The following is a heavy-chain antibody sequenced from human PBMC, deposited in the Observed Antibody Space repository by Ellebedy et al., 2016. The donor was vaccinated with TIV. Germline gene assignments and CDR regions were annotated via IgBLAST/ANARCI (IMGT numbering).Heavy chain of an antibody. D-gene: IGHD1-26*01. V-gene: IGHV3-30-3*02. Sequence: GESLKISXEASGFTFNTHAMHWFRQAPGKGLEWVAVISYHGETKYYADSLKGRFTISRDRSKNTLYLQLNSLAAEDTAVYYCAKSKTTYIVGADPFESWGQGTLVTVSS. CDR2: ISYHGETK. J-gene: IGHJ4*02. CDR1: GFTFNTHA. CDR3: AKSKTTYIVGADPFES.